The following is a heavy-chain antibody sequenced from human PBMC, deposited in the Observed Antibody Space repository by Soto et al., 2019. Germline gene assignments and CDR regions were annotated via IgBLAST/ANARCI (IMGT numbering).Heavy chain of an antibody. J-gene: IGHJ6*02. D-gene: IGHD2-15*01. CDR2: ISDSGTDT. V-gene: IGHV3-23*01. Sequence: PGRSLRLSCAVSGFTFRTYAMTGVRQAPGKGLDWVSLISDSGTDTYYADSVKGRCTLTRDNSKNTLSLQTKSPRAEDTSVYYCARNRDIADDLGGGFYYSGMDVWGQGTTVTVSS. CDR1: GFTFRTYA. CDR3: ARNRDIADDLGGGFYYSGMDV.